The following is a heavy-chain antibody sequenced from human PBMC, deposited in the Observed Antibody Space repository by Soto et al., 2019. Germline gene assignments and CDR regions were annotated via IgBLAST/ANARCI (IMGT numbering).Heavy chain of an antibody. D-gene: IGHD3-3*01. CDR2: IFDSETA. V-gene: IGHV4-31*03. CDR3: ARENFGVVIHDAFDL. Sequence: QVQLQESGPGLVKTSQTLSLTCTVSGGSVSSGGYYWNWIRQHPGKGLEWLGHIFDSETAYYNPSLKSRLTISMDTSKHQFSLKVTSVTPADTAVYYCARENFGVVIHDAFDLWGQGTMVTVSS. CDR1: GGSVSSGGYY. J-gene: IGHJ3*01.